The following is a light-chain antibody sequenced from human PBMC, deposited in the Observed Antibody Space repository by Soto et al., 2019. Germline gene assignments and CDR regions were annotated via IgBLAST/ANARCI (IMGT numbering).Light chain of an antibody. CDR1: RNIDNS. V-gene: IGKV3-11*01. Sequence: EVVLTQSPAILSLSLGERATLSCRATRNIDNSLAWYQHRPGQAPRLLIYYASDRATGIPARFSGSGSGTDFTLTISSLEAEDFAVYYCQQRRYSLTFGGGTNLEIK. J-gene: IGKJ4*01. CDR2: YAS. CDR3: QQRRYSLT.